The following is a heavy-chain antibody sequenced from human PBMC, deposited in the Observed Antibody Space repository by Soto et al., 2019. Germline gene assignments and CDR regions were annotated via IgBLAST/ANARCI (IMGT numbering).Heavy chain of an antibody. J-gene: IGHJ4*02. CDR1: GGSISSGGYY. D-gene: IGHD2-15*01. CDR2: IYYSGST. CDR3: ARDTSGGNPLDY. V-gene: IGHV4-31*03. Sequence: QVQLQESGPGLVKPSQTLSLTCTVSGGSISSGGYYWSWIRQHPGKGLEWIGYIYYSGSTYYNPSPKSRVTISVDTSKNQFAPKLSSVTAADTAVYYCARDTSGGNPLDYWGQGTLVTVSS.